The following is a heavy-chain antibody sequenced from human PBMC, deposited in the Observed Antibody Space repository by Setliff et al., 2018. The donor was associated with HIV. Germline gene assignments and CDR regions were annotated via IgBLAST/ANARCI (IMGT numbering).Heavy chain of an antibody. V-gene: IGHV3-7*01. CDR3: ARDYWAGAIDC. CDR1: GFTFSTYW. CDR2: IKQDGSEK. Sequence: GSLRLSCAASGFTFSTYWMSWVRQAPGKGLEWVATIKQDGSEKYSVDSVKGRFTISRDNAENSLYLQMNSLRAEDTAVYYCARDYWAGAIDCWGQGTLVTVSS. J-gene: IGHJ4*02. D-gene: IGHD2-8*02.